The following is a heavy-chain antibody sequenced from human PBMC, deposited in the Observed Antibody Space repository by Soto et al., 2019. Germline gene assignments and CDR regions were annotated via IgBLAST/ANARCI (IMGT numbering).Heavy chain of an antibody. V-gene: IGHV1-69*01. CDR3: ALAVGLFYGSDCSMQYFDY. D-gene: IGHD2-21*02. CDR1: GGTLSTYS. Sequence: QVQLVQSGAETKKPGSSVKVSCKASGGTLSTYSINWVRQAPGQGLEWMGGIIPIFGTANYAQKFQGTVTITADESTRTAYMELSSLRSDDTAVHYRALAVGLFYGSDCSMQYFDYWGQGTLVTVYS. J-gene: IGHJ4*02. CDR2: IIPIFGTA.